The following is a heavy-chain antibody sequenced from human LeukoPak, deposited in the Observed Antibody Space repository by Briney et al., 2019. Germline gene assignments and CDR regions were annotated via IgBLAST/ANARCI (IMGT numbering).Heavy chain of an antibody. CDR2: IKQHGSEI. CDR3: ATDRGTY. V-gene: IGHV3-7*01. CDR1: GFTFSTSW. Sequence: GGSLRLCCAASGFTFSTSWMNSVRRAPGKGLEWVALIKQHGSEIYYTDSVKGRFTISRDDAASSLYLQMHSLRAEDTAVYYCATDRGTYWGQGTLVTVSS. D-gene: IGHD3-10*01. J-gene: IGHJ4*02.